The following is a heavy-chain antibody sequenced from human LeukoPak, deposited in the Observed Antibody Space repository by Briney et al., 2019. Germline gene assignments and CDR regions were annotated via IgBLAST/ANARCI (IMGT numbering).Heavy chain of an antibody. CDR1: GHTFTGFY. D-gene: IGHD4-23*01. J-gene: IGHJ3*02. V-gene: IGHV1-2*02. Sequence: ASVKVSCKASGHTFTGFYMHWVRQAPGQGLEWMGWINPNSGDTNYAQKFQGRVTMTRDTSISTAYMQLSSLTSDDTAVYYCARDGNFDIWGQGTMVTVSS. CDR2: INPNSGDT. CDR3: ARDGNFDI.